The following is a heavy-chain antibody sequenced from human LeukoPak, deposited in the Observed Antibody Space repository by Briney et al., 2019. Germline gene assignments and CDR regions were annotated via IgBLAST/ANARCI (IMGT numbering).Heavy chain of an antibody. J-gene: IGHJ3*02. CDR1: LFTFDDYA. V-gene: IGHV3-43*02. Sequence: GGSLRLSCAPSLFTFDDYAMQLVRQAPGKGLEGVSLISGDGCSTYYADSVKGRYTISRDNSKNSLYLQINSLITEDTALYYCSKDFAVPRMAFDIWGQGTMVTVSS. D-gene: IGHD1-1*01. CDR3: SKDFAVPRMAFDI. CDR2: ISGDGCST.